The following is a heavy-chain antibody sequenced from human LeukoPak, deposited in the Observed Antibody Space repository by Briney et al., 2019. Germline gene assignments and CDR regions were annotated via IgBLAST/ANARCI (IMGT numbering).Heavy chain of an antibody. D-gene: IGHD5-18*01. CDR3: ATYRQVLLPFES. Sequence: GGSLRLSCAASGFTFSTFAMIWVRKPPGKGLEWVSSIFPSGGEIHYADSVRGRFTISRDNSKSTLSLQMNSLRVEDTAIYYCATYRQVLLPFESWGQGTLVTVSS. CDR1: GFTFSTFA. CDR2: IFPSGGEI. V-gene: IGHV3-23*01. J-gene: IGHJ4*02.